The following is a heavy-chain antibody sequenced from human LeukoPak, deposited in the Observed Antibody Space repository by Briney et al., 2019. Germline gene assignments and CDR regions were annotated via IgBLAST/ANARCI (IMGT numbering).Heavy chain of an antibody. Sequence: PGGSLRLSCAASGFTFSSYEMNWVRQAPGKGLEWVSYISSSGSIIYYADSVKGRFTISRDNSKNTLYLQMNSLRAEDTAVYYCASKTPGYSSSWFDAFDIWGQGTMVTVSS. D-gene: IGHD6-13*01. V-gene: IGHV3-48*03. CDR3: ASKTPGYSSSWFDAFDI. CDR1: GFTFSSYE. CDR2: ISSSGSII. J-gene: IGHJ3*02.